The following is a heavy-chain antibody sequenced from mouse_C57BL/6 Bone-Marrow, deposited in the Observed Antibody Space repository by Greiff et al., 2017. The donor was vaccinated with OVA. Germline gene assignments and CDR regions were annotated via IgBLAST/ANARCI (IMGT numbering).Heavy chain of an antibody. CDR2: ISYDGSN. D-gene: IGHD2-5*01. Sequence: VQLVESGPGLVKPSQSLSLTCSVTGYSITSGYYWNWIRQFPGNKLEWMGYISYDGSNNYNPSLKNRISITRDTSKNQFFLKLNSVTTEDTATYYCARVYSNCFAYWGQGTLVTVSA. J-gene: IGHJ3*01. CDR3: ARVYSNCFAY. V-gene: IGHV3-6*01. CDR1: GYSITSGYY.